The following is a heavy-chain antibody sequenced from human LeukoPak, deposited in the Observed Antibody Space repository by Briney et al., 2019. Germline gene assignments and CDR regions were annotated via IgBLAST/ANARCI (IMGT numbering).Heavy chain of an antibody. CDR3: ARVSVSGTYDY. CDR2: IYSSGST. D-gene: IGHD1-26*01. CDR1: GGSISSYY. J-gene: IGHJ4*02. V-gene: IGHV4-4*07. Sequence: SETLSLTCTVSGGSISSYYWGWIRHPAGKGLEWIGRIYSSGSTNYNPSLKSRVTMSVDTSKNQFSLKLSSVTDADTAVYYCARVSVSGTYDYWGQGTLVTVSS.